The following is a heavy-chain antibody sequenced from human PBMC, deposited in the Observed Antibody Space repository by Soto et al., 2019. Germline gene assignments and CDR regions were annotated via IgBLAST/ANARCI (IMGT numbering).Heavy chain of an antibody. CDR3: AKDKRSSGTFDY. J-gene: IGHJ4*02. D-gene: IGHD6-6*01. CDR1: GFTFSSYA. CDR2: ISGSGGST. Sequence: EVQLLESGGGLVQPGGSLRLSCAASGFTFSSYAMSWVRQAPGKGLEWVSAISGSGGSTYYADSVKGRFTISRDNSKNTLYLQMNSLIAEDTAVYYCAKDKRSSGTFDYWGQGTLVTVSS. V-gene: IGHV3-23*01.